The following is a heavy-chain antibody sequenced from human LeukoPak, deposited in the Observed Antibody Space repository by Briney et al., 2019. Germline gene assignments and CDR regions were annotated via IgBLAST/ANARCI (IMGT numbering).Heavy chain of an antibody. CDR2: IYTSGST. V-gene: IGHV4-4*07. D-gene: IGHD3-22*01. J-gene: IGHJ4*02. CDR1: GGSISSYY. CDR3: ARDGGYYDSSGLDY. Sequence: SETLSLTCTVSGGSISSYYGSWIRQPAGKGLEWIGRIYTSGSTNYNPSLKSRVTMSVDTSRNQFSLKLSSVTAADTAVYYCARDGGYYDSSGLDYWGQGTLVTVSS.